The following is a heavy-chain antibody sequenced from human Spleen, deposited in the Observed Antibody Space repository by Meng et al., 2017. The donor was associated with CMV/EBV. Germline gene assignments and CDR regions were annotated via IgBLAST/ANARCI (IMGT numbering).Heavy chain of an antibody. CDR2: TYYRSKWYN. CDR1: VDNVSSNSGA. CDR3: ASSSV. Sequence: LPPTCALSVDNVSSNSGAWNWIRQSPSRGLEWLGRTYYRSKWYNDYAVSVKSRITINPDTTKNQFSLQLNSVTPEDTAVYYCASSSVWGQGTTVTVSS. D-gene: IGHD6-19*01. V-gene: IGHV6-1*01. J-gene: IGHJ6*02.